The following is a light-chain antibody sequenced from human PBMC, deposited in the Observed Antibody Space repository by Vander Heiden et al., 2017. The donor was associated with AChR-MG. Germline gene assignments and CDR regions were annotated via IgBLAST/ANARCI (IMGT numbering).Light chain of an antibody. J-gene: IGKJ4*01. V-gene: IGKV3-15*01. CDR3: QQYNNWPLT. CDR1: QTVSSN. Sequence: EIVMTQSPATLSVSPGERATLSCRASQTVSSNLAWYQQKPGQAPRLVIYGASQSSLSPSVACSLKIFAVYYCQQYNNWPLTFGGGTEVEIK. CDR2: GAS.